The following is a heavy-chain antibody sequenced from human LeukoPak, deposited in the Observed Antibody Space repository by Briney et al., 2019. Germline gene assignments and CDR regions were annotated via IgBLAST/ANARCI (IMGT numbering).Heavy chain of an antibody. Sequence: PSETLSLTCTVSGGSISSSSYYWGWIRQPPGKGLEWIGSIYYSGSTYYNPSLKSRVTISVDTSKNQFSLKLSSVTAADTAVYYCARAYRTQGWGSLTSPPDYWGQGTLVTVSS. CDR3: ARAYRTQGWGSLTSPPDY. V-gene: IGHV4-39*07. CDR1: GGSISSSSYY. J-gene: IGHJ4*02. CDR2: IYYSGST. D-gene: IGHD1-14*01.